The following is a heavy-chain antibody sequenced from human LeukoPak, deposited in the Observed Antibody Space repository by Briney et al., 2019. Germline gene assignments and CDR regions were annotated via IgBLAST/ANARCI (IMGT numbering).Heavy chain of an antibody. Sequence: SQTLSLTCTVSGGSTSSGDYYWSWIRQPPGKGLEWIGYIHYSGSTYYNPSLKSRVTISVDTSKNQFSLKLSSVTAADTAVYYCAAHIVVVPAATVDYWGQGTLVTVSS. D-gene: IGHD2-2*01. J-gene: IGHJ4*02. CDR3: AAHIVVVPAATVDY. CDR2: IHYSGST. CDR1: GGSTSSGDYY. V-gene: IGHV4-30-4*01.